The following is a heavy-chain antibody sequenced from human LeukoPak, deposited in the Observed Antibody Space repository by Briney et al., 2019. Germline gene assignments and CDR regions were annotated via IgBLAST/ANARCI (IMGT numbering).Heavy chain of an antibody. CDR2: IYYSGST. CDR1: GGSISSYY. Sequence: PSETLSLTCTVSGGSISSYYWSWIRQPPGKGLEWIGYIYYSGSTNYNPSLKSRVTISVDKSKNQFSLKLSSVTAADTAVYYCARFMITFGGVIANWFDPWGQGTLVTVSS. V-gene: IGHV4-59*12. CDR3: ARFMITFGGVIANWFDP. D-gene: IGHD3-16*02. J-gene: IGHJ5*02.